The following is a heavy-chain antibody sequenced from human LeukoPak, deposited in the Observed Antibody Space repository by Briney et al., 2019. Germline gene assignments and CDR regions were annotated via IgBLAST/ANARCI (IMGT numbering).Heavy chain of an antibody. Sequence: SETLSLTCTVSGVSITTYYWSWIRQPAGKGLEWIGRIYTSGSPNYNPSLKSRIAMSVDTSKNQFSLKLSPVTVADTGVYYCARGDSSGYLDHWGQGTLVTASS. CDR1: GVSITTYY. V-gene: IGHV4-4*07. CDR2: IYTSGSP. CDR3: ARGDSSGYLDH. J-gene: IGHJ5*02. D-gene: IGHD3-22*01.